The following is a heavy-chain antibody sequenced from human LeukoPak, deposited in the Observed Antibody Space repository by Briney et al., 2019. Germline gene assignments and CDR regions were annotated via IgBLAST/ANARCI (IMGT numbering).Heavy chain of an antibody. Sequence: ASVKVSCKASGYTFTSYVISWVRQAPGQGLEWMGWISAYNGNTNYAQKLQGRVTMTTDKSPSTAYMELRSLRSDDTAVYYCTRVEVTMIVVVIIPGDYWGQGTLVTVSS. CDR1: GYTFTSYV. V-gene: IGHV1-18*01. CDR3: TRVEVTMIVVVIIPGDY. D-gene: IGHD3-22*01. J-gene: IGHJ4*02. CDR2: ISAYNGNT.